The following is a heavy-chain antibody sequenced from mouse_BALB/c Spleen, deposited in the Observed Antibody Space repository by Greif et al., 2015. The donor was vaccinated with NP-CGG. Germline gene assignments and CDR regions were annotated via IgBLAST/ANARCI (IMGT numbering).Heavy chain of an antibody. CDR3: SRSGSSQFAY. Sequence: EVHLVESGGGLVKPGGSLKLSCAASGFTFSSYTMSWVRQTPEKRLEWVATISSGGSYTHYPDSVKGRFTISRDNAKNTLYLQMSSLKSEDTAMYYCSRSGSSQFAYWGQGTLVTVSA. V-gene: IGHV5-6-4*01. J-gene: IGHJ3*01. D-gene: IGHD1-1*01. CDR1: GFTFSSYT. CDR2: ISSGGSYT.